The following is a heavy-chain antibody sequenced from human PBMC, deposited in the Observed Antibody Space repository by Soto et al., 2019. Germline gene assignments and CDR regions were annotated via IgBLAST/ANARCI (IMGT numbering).Heavy chain of an antibody. CDR3: AQQRAATPLVTFDY. CDR1: GDSFSNYA. V-gene: IGHV1-69*06. J-gene: IGHJ4*02. CDR2: FIPIFGTT. Sequence: SVKVSCKAPGDSFSNYAISWVRQAPGQGLQWMGNFIPIFGTTNYAQTFQGRVAITADKSSTTAYMELSSLRSEDTAVYYCAQQRAATPLVTFDYWGQGSLVTAPQ. D-gene: IGHD2-15*01.